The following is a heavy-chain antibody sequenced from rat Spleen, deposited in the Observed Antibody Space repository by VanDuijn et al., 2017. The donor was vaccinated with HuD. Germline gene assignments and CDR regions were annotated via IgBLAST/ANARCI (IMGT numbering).Heavy chain of an antibody. CDR2: IWGDGST. Sequence: QVQLKESGPGLVQPSQTLSLTCTVSGFSLTSYHVSWVRQPPGKGLEWMGGIWGDGSTKYNSLLKSRLSISRDISKSQVFLKMNSLQTEDTATYYCAREGYYDGYGDYWGQGVMVTVSS. D-gene: IGHD1-12*03. CDR3: AREGYYDGYGDY. CDR1: GFSLTSYH. V-gene: IGHV2-43*01. J-gene: IGHJ2*01.